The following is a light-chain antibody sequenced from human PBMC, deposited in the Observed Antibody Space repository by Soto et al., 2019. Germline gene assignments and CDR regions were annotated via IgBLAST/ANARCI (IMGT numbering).Light chain of an antibody. J-gene: IGKJ4*01. Sequence: EIVLTQSPATLSFSPGERATLSCRASQSVDKYLVWYQQNPGQAPRLLIYDASSRATGIPARVSGSGSGTEFTLTITSLEPEDFAVYYCQQRTNWPLTFGGGTKLEIK. V-gene: IGKV3-11*01. CDR3: QQRTNWPLT. CDR1: QSVDKY. CDR2: DAS.